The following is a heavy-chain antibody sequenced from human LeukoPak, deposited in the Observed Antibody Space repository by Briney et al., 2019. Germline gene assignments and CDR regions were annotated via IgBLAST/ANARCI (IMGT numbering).Heavy chain of an antibody. J-gene: IGHJ4*02. Sequence: PGRSLRLSCAASGFTFRNYAMHWVRRAPGKGLEWVAVISYDGANKHYADSVKGRFTISRDNSKNTLYMQMNSLRAEDTAVYYCARGVRIAVAGNIDYWGQGTLVTVSS. CDR2: ISYDGANK. CDR3: ARGVRIAVAGNIDY. D-gene: IGHD6-19*01. CDR1: GFTFRNYA. V-gene: IGHV3-30*04.